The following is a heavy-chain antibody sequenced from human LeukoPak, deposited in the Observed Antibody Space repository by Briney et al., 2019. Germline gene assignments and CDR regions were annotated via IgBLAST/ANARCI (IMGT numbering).Heavy chain of an antibody. CDR1: GGSFSGYY. D-gene: IGHD6-19*01. V-gene: IGHV4-34*01. CDR2: INHSGST. Sequence: PSETLSLTCAVYGGSFSGYYWSWIRQPPGKGLEWIGEINHSGSTNYNPSLKSRVTISVDTSKNQFSLKLSSVTAADTAVYYCARATRGGWRNYYYYYMDVWGKGTTVTVSS. CDR3: ARATRGGWRNYYYYYMDV. J-gene: IGHJ6*03.